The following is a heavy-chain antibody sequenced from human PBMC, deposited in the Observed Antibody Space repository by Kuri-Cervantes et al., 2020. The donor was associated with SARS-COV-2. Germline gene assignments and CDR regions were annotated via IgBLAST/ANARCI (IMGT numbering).Heavy chain of an antibody. CDR2: ISDDASNK. V-gene: IGHV3-30-3*01. J-gene: IGHJ1*01. CDR1: GFTFTSYT. D-gene: IGHD1-26*01. Sequence: GGLLRPPCAASGFTFTSYTIHWVRQAPGKGLEWLAIISDDASNKYYADSVKGRFTISRDNSKNRLYLQMTRLRTVDPAVYYCARPEYSGTYLDWEYFQHWGQGTLVTVSS. CDR3: ARPEYSGTYLDWEYFQH.